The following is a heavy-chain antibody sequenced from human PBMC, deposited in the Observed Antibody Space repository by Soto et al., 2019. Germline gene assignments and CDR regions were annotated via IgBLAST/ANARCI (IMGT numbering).Heavy chain of an antibody. D-gene: IGHD6-19*01. V-gene: IGHV3-13*01. J-gene: IGHJ3*02. Sequence: GSLRLSCAASGFTFSSYDMHWVRQATGKGLEWVSAIGTAGDKYYPGSVKGRFTISRENAKNSLYLQMNSLRAGDTAVYYCARKGSGWYFRAFDIWGQGTMVTVSS. CDR1: GFTFSSYD. CDR3: ARKGSGWYFRAFDI. CDR2: IGTAGDK.